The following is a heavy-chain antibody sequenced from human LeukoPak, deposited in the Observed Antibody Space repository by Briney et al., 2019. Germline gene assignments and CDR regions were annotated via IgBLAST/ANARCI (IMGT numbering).Heavy chain of an antibody. D-gene: IGHD6-19*01. V-gene: IGHV4-4*02. CDR2: IYHNGGV. CDR3: AREVAAGSYRGFDY. Sequence: PSETLSLTCAVSGGSISTDNWWHWIRQSPGKGLEWIAEIYHNGGVHYNPSLKSRVTMSVDTSKNQFSLKVNSVTAADTATYFCAREVAAGSYRGFDYWGQGTLVTVSS. CDR1: GGSISTDNW. J-gene: IGHJ4*01.